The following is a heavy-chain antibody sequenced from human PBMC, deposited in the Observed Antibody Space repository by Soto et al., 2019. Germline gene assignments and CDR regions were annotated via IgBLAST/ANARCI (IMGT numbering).Heavy chain of an antibody. J-gene: IGHJ5*02. CDR1: GFTFSTLA. Sequence: EVQVLESGGGLVQSGGSLRLSCAASGFTFSTLAMTWVRQGAGKGLEWVSRIRPDGVGTYYADSVKGRFTISRDNSNSSLYRQRGSLRVEDTAVYHCATGGRLPGTWGQGTLVTVSS. D-gene: IGHD3-16*01. CDR3: ATGGRLPGT. V-gene: IGHV3-23*01. CDR2: IRPDGVGT.